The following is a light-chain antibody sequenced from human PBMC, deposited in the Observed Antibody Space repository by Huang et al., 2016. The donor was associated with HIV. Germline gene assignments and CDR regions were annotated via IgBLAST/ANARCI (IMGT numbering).Light chain of an antibody. CDR1: KSVNNNF. CDR3: HQYGDSRGT. V-gene: IGKV3-20*01. Sequence: EIVLTQSPGTLSLSPGERATLSCRARKSVNNNFLAWYQQKPGQAPRLLIEGASSRATGVPDRFSGSGSGTDFTLTISRLEPEDFAVYYCHQYGDSRGTFGQGTKVEIK. CDR2: GAS. J-gene: IGKJ1*01.